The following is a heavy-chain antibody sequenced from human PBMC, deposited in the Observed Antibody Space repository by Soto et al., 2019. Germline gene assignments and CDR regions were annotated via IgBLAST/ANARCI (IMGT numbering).Heavy chain of an antibody. CDR2: ISGSGGST. Sequence: EVQLLESGGGLVQPGGSLRLSCAASGFTFSSYAMSWVRQAPGKGLEWVSAISGSGGSTYYADSVKGRFTISRDNSKNTLYLQMNSRRAEDTAVYYCAKYNGLSGSYSRFDYWGQGTLVTVSS. CDR3: AKYNGLSGSYSRFDY. CDR1: GFTFSSYA. J-gene: IGHJ4*02. D-gene: IGHD1-26*01. V-gene: IGHV3-23*01.